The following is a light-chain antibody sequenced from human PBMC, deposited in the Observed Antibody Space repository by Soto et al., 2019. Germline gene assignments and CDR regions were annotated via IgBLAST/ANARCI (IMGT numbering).Light chain of an antibody. CDR1: QSLLHSNGYNY. J-gene: IGKJ2*01. V-gene: IGKV2-28*01. Sequence: DIVMTQSPLSLPVTPGEPASISCRSSQSLLHSNGYNYLDWYLQKPGQSPQLLIYLGSNRASWVPDRFSGSASGTDFTLKISRVEAEDVGVYYCMQALQTPTFGQGTKLEIK. CDR2: LGS. CDR3: MQALQTPT.